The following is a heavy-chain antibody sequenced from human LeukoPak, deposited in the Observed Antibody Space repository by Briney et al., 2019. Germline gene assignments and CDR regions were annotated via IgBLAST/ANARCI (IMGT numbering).Heavy chain of an antibody. Sequence: GASVKVSCKASGGTFSSYAISWVRQAPGQGVEWVGRIIPILGIANYAQKFQGRVTITADKSTSTAYMELSSLRSEDTAVYYCVCGSGSYYNGLPLDYWGQGTLVTVSS. CDR3: VCGSGSYYNGLPLDY. D-gene: IGHD3-10*01. J-gene: IGHJ4*02. CDR2: IIPILGIA. CDR1: GGTFSSYA. V-gene: IGHV1-69*04.